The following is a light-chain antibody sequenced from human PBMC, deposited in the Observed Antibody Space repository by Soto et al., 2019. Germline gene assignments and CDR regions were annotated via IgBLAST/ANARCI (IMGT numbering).Light chain of an antibody. J-gene: IGKJ5*01. CDR1: QSVLTY. CDR2: DAS. CDR3: QQRSNLVS. Sequence: APPSLSPRETDDISCRASQSVLTYLGWYQQKPGQAPRLLISDASTRASGIPARFSGSGSGTDFTLTISSLEPEDFAVYYCQQRSNLVSFGPGTRL. V-gene: IGKV3-11*01.